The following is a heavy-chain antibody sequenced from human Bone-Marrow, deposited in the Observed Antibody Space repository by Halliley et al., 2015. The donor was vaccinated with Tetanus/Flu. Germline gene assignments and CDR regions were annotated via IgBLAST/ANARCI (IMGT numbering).Heavy chain of an antibody. CDR3: VKGRGLTAEFDH. V-gene: IGHV3-23*01. J-gene: IGHJ4*02. CDR1: GFPFSGTA. D-gene: IGHD4-17*01. CDR2: IVGSGSST. Sequence: SLRLSCAASGFPFSGTAMNWVRQAPGKGPEWVAAIVGSGSSTPYADSVKGRFTISRDNSQNTLHLHMSGLRGEDTAVYYCVKGRGLTAEFDHWGQGVLVTVSS.